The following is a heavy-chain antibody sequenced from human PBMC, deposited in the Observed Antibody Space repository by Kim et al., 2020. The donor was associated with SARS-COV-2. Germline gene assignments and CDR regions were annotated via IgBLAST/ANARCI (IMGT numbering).Heavy chain of an antibody. D-gene: IGHD3-10*01. CDR3: ARPGPGGRAFDI. CDR2: ISSGSSTI. J-gene: IGHJ3*02. V-gene: IGHV3-48*02. CDR1: AFTFSSYS. Sequence: GGSLRLSCAASAFTFSSYSMNWVRQAPGKGLEWVSYISSGSSTIYYADSVKGRFTISRDNANNSLYLQMDSLRDEDTALYYCARPGPGGRAFDIWGQGTMVTVSS.